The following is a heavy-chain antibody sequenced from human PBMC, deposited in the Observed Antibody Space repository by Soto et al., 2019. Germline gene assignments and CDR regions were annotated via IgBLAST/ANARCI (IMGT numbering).Heavy chain of an antibody. J-gene: IGHJ4*02. CDR2: INHSGST. V-gene: IGHV4-34*01. D-gene: IGHD2-2*01. CDR1: GGSFSGYY. CDR3: ARGGGIVVVPAAMLLDY. Sequence: QVQLQQWDAGLLKPSETLSLTCAVYGGSFSGYYWSWIRQPPGKGLEWIGEINHSGSTNYNPSLKSRVPISVDTSKNQFSLKLSSVTAADTAVYYCARGGGIVVVPAAMLLDYWGQGTLVTVSS.